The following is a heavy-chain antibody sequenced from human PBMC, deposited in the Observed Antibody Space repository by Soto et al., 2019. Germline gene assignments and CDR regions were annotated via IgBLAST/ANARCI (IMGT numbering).Heavy chain of an antibody. CDR1: GYTFSNYG. D-gene: IGHD2-2*01. CDR3: ARVVPGAEAWFGP. J-gene: IGHJ5*02. CDR2: ISLYSDGT. V-gene: IGHV1-18*01. Sequence: GASVKVSCKTSGYTFSNYGITWVRQAPGQPLEWLGWISLYSDGTNNAHKFQGRVSMTTDTSTTTAYMELRSLRSDDTAVYYCARVVPGAEAWFGPWGQGTLVTVSS.